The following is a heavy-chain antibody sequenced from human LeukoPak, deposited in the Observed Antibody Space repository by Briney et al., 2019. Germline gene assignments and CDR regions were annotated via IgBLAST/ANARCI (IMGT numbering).Heavy chain of an antibody. CDR3: ARDRSRYTFGYGGLREFDS. V-gene: IGHV4-31*03. CDR1: GGSISSGGYY. D-gene: IGHD5-18*01. J-gene: IGHJ4*02. Sequence: SQTLSLTCTVSGGSISSGGYYWSWIRQHPGKGLEWIGYIYYSGSTYYNPSLKSRVTMSVDTFKNQFSLRLRSVTAADTAVYYCARDRSRYTFGYGGLREFDSWGQGTLVTVSS. CDR2: IYYSGST.